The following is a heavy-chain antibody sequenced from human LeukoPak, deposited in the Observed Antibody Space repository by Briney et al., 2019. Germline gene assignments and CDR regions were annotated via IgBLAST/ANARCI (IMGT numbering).Heavy chain of an antibody. CDR1: GFTFSSYS. D-gene: IGHD5-12*01. CDR2: ISSSSSYI. CDR3: ARDGGIVATTWYWFDP. J-gene: IGHJ5*02. Sequence: PGGSLRLSCAASGFTFSSYSMNWVRQAPGKGLEWVSSISSSSSYIYYADSVKGRFTISRDNAKNSLYLQMNSLRAEDTAVYYCARDGGIVATTWYWFDPWGQGTLVTVSS. V-gene: IGHV3-21*01.